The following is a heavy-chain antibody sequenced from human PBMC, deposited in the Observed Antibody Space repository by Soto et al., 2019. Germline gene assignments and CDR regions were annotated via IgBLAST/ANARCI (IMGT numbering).Heavy chain of an antibody. CDR3: ARGSASSGYYDY. V-gene: IGHV4-59*01. CDR1: GGSISSYY. D-gene: IGHD3-22*01. J-gene: IGHJ4*02. CDR2: IYYSGST. Sequence: SETLSLTCTVSGGSISSYYWSWIRQPPGKGLEWIGYIYYSGSTNYNPSLKSRVTISVDTSKNQFPLKLSSVTAADTAVYYCARGSASSGYYDYWGQGTLVTVSS.